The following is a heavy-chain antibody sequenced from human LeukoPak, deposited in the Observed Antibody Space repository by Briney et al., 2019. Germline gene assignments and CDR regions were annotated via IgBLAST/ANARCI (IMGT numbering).Heavy chain of an antibody. Sequence: GGSLRLSCAASGFTFSSYWMNWARQAPGKGLEWVASINHNGNVNYYVDSVEGRFTMSRDNAKNSLYLQMSNLRAEDTAVYFCARDAAGGSGSDNWFDPWGQGTLVTVSS. D-gene: IGHD2-15*01. V-gene: IGHV3-7*03. CDR2: INHNGNVN. J-gene: IGHJ5*02. CDR1: GFTFSSYW. CDR3: ARDAAGGSGSDNWFDP.